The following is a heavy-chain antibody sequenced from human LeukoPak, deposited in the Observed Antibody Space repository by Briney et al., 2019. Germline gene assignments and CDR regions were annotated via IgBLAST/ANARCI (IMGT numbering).Heavy chain of an antibody. CDR2: ISYDGSNR. CDR1: GFTFSSSG. V-gene: IGHV3-30*18. J-gene: IGHJ4*02. D-gene: IGHD1-26*01. Sequence: GGSLRLSCAASGFTFSSSGMHWVRRAPGKGLEWVAVISYDGSNRYYADSVKGRFTISRDNSKNTLYLQMNSLRPEDTALYYCAKGRGATGRASFDYWGQGTLVTVSS. CDR3: AKGRGATGRASFDY.